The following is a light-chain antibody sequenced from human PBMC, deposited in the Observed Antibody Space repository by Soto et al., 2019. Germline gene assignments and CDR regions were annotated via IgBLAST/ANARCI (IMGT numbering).Light chain of an antibody. CDR3: ATWDDSLNGFYV. V-gene: IGLV1-47*01. CDR1: TSNIGSNY. Sequence: QSVLTQPPSASGTPGQGVTISCSGSTSNIGSNYVYWYPQLPGTAPQLLIYRNNQRPSGVPDRFSGSKSGTSASLAISGLRSDDEADYFCATWDDSLNGFYVFGTGTKVTVL. J-gene: IGLJ1*01. CDR2: RNN.